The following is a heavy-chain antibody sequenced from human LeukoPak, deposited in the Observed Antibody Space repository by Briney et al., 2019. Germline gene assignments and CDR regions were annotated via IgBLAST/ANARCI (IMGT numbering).Heavy chain of an antibody. CDR3: ARASSDYGGIL. CDR2: INPSGGST. J-gene: IGHJ4*02. CDR1: GYTFTSYY. V-gene: IGHV1-46*01. Sequence: ASVKVSCKASGYTFTSYYMHWVRQAPGQGLEWMGIINPSGGSTGYAQKFQGRVTMTRDTSTSTVYMELSSLRSEDTAVYYCARASSDYGGILWGQGTLVTVSS. D-gene: IGHD4-23*01.